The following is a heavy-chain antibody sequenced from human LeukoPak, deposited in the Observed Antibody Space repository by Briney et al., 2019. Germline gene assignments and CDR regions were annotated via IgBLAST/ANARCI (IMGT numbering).Heavy chain of an antibody. CDR1: GYTFTSYG. J-gene: IGHJ6*02. CDR3: ARNVPIVVVAATLAYYGMDV. CDR2: ISAYNGNT. D-gene: IGHD2-15*01. Sequence: ASVKVSCKASGYTFTSYGISWVRQAPGQGLEWMVWISAYNGNTNYAQKLQGRVTMTTDTSTSTAYMELRSLRSDDTAVYYCARNVPIVVVAATLAYYGMDVWGQGTTVTVSS. V-gene: IGHV1-18*01.